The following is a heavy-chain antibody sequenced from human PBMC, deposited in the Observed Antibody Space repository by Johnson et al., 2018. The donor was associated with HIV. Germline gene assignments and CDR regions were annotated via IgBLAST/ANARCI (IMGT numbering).Heavy chain of an antibody. D-gene: IGHD1-20*01. CDR1: GFVFSDSH. CDR3: ARGGTYNWSPDRIGNAFDI. Sequence: QVQLVESGGALVKPGGSLRVSCLASGFVFSDSHMSWIRQAPGKGLEWISYISSGGSSIYYADSVRGRFTISRDNAKKSLFLQLSRLRAGDTGVYYCARGGTYNWSPDRIGNAFDIWGQGTMVTVSS. J-gene: IGHJ3*02. CDR2: ISSGGSSI. V-gene: IGHV3-11*04.